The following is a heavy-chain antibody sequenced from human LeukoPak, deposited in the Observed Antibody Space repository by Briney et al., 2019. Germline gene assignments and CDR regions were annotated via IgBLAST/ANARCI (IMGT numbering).Heavy chain of an antibody. V-gene: IGHV3-23*01. J-gene: IGHJ4*02. CDR3: AKGWTGLDY. D-gene: IGHD3/OR15-3a*01. CDR1: GFTFSSYW. CDR2: ITSSGGST. Sequence: GGSLRLSCAASGFTFSSYWMNWVRQAPGKGLEWVAVITSSGGSTSYADSVKGRFTISRDNSKNTVYLQMNSLRAEDTAVYYCAKGWTGLDYWGQEILVTVSS.